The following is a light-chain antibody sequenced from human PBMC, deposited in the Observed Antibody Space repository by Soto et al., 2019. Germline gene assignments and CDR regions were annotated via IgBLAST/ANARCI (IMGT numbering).Light chain of an antibody. CDR3: QQYGNSPT. CDR1: QSVISNF. J-gene: IGKJ1*01. CDR2: GAS. V-gene: IGKV3-20*01. Sequence: EIVLTQSPGTLSLSPGQGATLSCRASQSVISNFLAWYQQKPGQAPRILIYGASSRAPGIPDRFSGSGSGTDFTLTISRLEPEDFAVYFCQQYGNSPTFGQGTKVDIK.